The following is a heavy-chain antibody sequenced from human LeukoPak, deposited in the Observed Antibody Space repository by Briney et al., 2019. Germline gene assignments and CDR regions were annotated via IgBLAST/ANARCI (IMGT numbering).Heavy chain of an antibody. Sequence: PGGSLRLSCAASGMTVSGNYMAWVRQAPGKGLEWASVIYSGGNTYHADSVKGRFSISRDNSKNTVYLQMNGLRVEDTAVYYCARLVTGTTVINSGWFDPWGQGTLVTVSS. J-gene: IGHJ5*02. CDR2: IYSGGNT. D-gene: IGHD4-23*01. V-gene: IGHV3-66*04. CDR3: ARLVTGTTVINSGWFDP. CDR1: GMTVSGNY.